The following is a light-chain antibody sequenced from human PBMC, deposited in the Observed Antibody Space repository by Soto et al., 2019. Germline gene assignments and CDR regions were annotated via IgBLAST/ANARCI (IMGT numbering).Light chain of an antibody. Sequence: DIQLTQSPSFLSASVGDRVTITCRASQGISSYLAWYQQKPGKAPKLLIYAASTLYTGVPSRFSGSGYGTEFTLTISSLQPEDFATYYCQQVNSYPLTLGGGTKVDIK. CDR2: AAS. CDR3: QQVNSYPLT. J-gene: IGKJ4*01. V-gene: IGKV1-9*01. CDR1: QGISSY.